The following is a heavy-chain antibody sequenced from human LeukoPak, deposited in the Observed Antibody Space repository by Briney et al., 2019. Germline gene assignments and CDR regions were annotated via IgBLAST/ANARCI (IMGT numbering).Heavy chain of an antibody. D-gene: IGHD6-13*01. CDR2: INPNSGGT. J-gene: IGHJ5*02. Sequence: GASVKVSCKASGYTFTGYYIHWVRQAPGQGLEWMGWINPNSGGTNYAQKFQGRVTMTRDTSISTAYMELSRLRSDDTAVYYCARGIRPYSSSWFPYTFDPWGQGTLVTVSS. V-gene: IGHV1-2*02. CDR1: GYTFTGYY. CDR3: ARGIRPYSSSWFPYTFDP.